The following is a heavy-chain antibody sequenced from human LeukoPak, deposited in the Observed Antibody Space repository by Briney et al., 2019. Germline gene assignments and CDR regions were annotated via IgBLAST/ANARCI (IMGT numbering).Heavy chain of an antibody. J-gene: IGHJ4*02. CDR3: ARARPGIRFLEWLSTFDY. Sequence: SETLSLTCTVSGGSISSSSYYWGWIRQPPGKGLEWIGYIYYSGSTYYNPSLKSRVTISVDTSKNQFSLKLSSVTAADTAVYYCARARPGIRFLEWLSTFDYWGQGTLVTVSS. CDR2: IYYSGST. V-gene: IGHV4-31*03. D-gene: IGHD3-3*01. CDR1: GGSISSSSYY.